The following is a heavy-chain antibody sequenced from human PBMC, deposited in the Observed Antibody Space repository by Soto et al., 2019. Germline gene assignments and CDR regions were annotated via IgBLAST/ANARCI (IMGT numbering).Heavy chain of an antibody. CDR3: ARHVMGARGWVDEPL. CDR1: GASITSDY. Sequence: SETLSLTCTVSGASITSDYWSWIRQPPGKGLEWIGYIYYSGSTNYSPSFQGHVTISADKSITTAYLQWSSLKASDTAMYYCARHVMGARGWVDEPLWGQGTLVTVSS. D-gene: IGHD1-26*01. CDR2: IYYSGST. V-gene: IGHV4-59*08. J-gene: IGHJ4*02.